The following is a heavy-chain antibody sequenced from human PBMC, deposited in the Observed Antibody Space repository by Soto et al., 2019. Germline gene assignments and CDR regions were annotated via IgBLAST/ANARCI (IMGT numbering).Heavy chain of an antibody. CDR2: TYYRSKWYS. CDR1: GDSVSSTSAA. J-gene: IGHJ4*02. V-gene: IGHV6-1*01. D-gene: IGHD6-19*01. Sequence: SRTLSLTCAISGDSVSSTSAAWSWIRQSPSRGLEWLGRTYYRSKWYSDYAVSVKSRITINPHTSKNQFSLQLNSVTPEDTAVYYCARGSYYSGWVWGQGTLVTVYS. CDR3: ARGSYYSGWV.